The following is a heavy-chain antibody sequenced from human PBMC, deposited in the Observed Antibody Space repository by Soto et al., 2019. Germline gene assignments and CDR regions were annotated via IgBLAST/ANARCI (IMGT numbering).Heavy chain of an antibody. J-gene: IGHJ6*02. CDR2: IDPSDYYT. CDR3: ATPHPYDCWSGYRYYGMDV. Sequence: GESLKISCKGSGYSFTSYWISWVRQMPGKGLEWMGRIDPSDYYTNYSPSFQGHVTISADKSISTAYLQWSSLKASDTAMYYCATPHPYDCWSGYRYYGMDVWGQGTTVTVSS. CDR1: GYSFTSYW. D-gene: IGHD3-3*01. V-gene: IGHV5-10-1*01.